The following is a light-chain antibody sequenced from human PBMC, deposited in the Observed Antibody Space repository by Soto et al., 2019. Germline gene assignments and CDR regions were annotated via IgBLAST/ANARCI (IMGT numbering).Light chain of an antibody. J-gene: IGLJ2*01. CDR2: EVT. CDR1: NSDVGNYNY. Sequence: QSALTQPASVSGSPGQSITISCTGTNSDVGNYNYVSWYQQHPGKAPKLIIYEVTSRPSGVSSRFSGSKSGNTASLTISGLQTDDEADYYCVSYTTSSTLVVFGGGTKLTVL. V-gene: IGLV2-14*01. CDR3: VSYTTSSTLVV.